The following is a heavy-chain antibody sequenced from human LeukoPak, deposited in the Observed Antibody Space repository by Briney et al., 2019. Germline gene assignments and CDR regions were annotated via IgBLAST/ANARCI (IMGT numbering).Heavy chain of an antibody. Sequence: SVKVSCKASGGTFSSYAISWVRQAPGQGLEWMGGIIPIFGTANYAQKFQGRVTITADESTSTAYMELSSLRSEDTDVYYCASEHDSSGYTLGGWGQGTLVTVSS. D-gene: IGHD3-22*01. J-gene: IGHJ4*02. V-gene: IGHV1-69*01. CDR3: ASEHDSSGYTLGG. CDR2: IIPIFGTA. CDR1: GGTFSSYA.